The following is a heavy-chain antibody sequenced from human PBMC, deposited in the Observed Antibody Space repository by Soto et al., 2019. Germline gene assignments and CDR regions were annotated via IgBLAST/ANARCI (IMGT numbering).Heavy chain of an antibody. J-gene: IGHJ6*02. D-gene: IGHD6-13*01. CDR1: GGTFSSYA. CDR3: ASAAAGPPYYYYYYGMDV. Sequence: GASVKVSCKASGGTFSSYAISWVRQAPGQGLEWMGGIIPIFGTANYAPKFQGRVTITADESTSTAYMELSSLRSEDTAVYYCASAAAGPPYYYYYYGMDVWGQGTTVTVSS. V-gene: IGHV1-69*13. CDR2: IIPIFGTA.